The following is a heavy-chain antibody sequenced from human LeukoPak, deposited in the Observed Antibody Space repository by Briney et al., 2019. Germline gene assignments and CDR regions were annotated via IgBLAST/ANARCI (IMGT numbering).Heavy chain of an antibody. CDR1: GGSFSGYY. Sequence: PSETLSLTCAVYGGSFSGYYWSWIRQPPGKGLEWIGEINHCGSTNYNPSLKSRVTISVDTSKNQFSLKLSSVTAADTAVYYCARLLLDIVVVPAATYFDYWGQGTLVTASS. CDR3: ARLLLDIVVVPAATYFDY. D-gene: IGHD2-2*01. J-gene: IGHJ4*02. CDR2: INHCGST. V-gene: IGHV4-34*01.